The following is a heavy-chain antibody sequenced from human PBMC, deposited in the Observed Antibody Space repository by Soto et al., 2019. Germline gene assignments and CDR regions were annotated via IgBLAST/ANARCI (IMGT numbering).Heavy chain of an antibody. J-gene: IGHJ3*02. CDR3: ARWYYYGSGSWVAAFDI. Sequence: NPSETLSLTCTVSGGSISSYYWSWIRQPPGKGLEWIGYIYYSGSTNYNPSLKSRVTISVDTSKNQFSLKLSSVTAADTAVYYCARWYYYGSGSWVAAFDIWGQGTMVTVSS. V-gene: IGHV4-59*01. D-gene: IGHD3-10*01. CDR1: GGSISSYY. CDR2: IYYSGST.